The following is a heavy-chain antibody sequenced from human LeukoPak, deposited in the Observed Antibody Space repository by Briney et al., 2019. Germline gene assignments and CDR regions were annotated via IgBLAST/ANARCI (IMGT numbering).Heavy chain of an antibody. J-gene: IGHJ4*02. CDR2: ICNDGSNK. CDR3: ARADDTLTVYDEPLDY. Sequence: GGSLRLSCAASGFTFSSYSMHWVRQAPGKGLEWVSVICNDGSNKYYADSVKGRFTISRDNSKNTLYLQMNSLRAGGTALYYCARADDTLTVYDEPLDYWGQGALVTVSP. D-gene: IGHD3-9*01. V-gene: IGHV3-33*01. CDR1: GFTFSSYS.